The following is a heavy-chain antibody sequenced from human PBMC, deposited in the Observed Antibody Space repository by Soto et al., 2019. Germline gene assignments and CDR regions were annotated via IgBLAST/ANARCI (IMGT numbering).Heavy chain of an antibody. CDR1: GFTFSSYG. Sequence: GGSLRLSCAASGFTFSSYGMHWVRQAPGKGLEWVAVIWYDGSNKYYADSVKGRFTISRDTSKNTLYLQMNSLRAEDTAVYYCAREKDYGDFSPFFDYWGQGTLVTVSS. D-gene: IGHD4-17*01. CDR3: AREKDYGDFSPFFDY. V-gene: IGHV3-33*01. CDR2: IWYDGSNK. J-gene: IGHJ4*02.